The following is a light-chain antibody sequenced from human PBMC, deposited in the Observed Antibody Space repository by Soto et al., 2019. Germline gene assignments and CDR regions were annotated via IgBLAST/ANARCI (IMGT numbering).Light chain of an antibody. V-gene: IGKV1-9*01. CDR1: QVISTS. Sequence: DIQMTQSPSTLSGSVGDRVTITCRASQVISTSLAWYQVKPGKAPKLLIYAASTLESGVPSRFSATVSGTEFSLTITSLQPEDFATYYCQQLFDSLITFGQGTRLEIK. CDR3: QQLFDSLIT. CDR2: AAS. J-gene: IGKJ5*01.